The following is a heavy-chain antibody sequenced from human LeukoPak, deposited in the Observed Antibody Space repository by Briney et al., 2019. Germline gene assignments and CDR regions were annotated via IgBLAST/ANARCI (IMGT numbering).Heavy chain of an antibody. J-gene: IGHJ4*02. Sequence: PSQTLSLTCTVSGGSISSGGYYWSWIRQHPGTGLEWIGYIYYSGSTYYNPSLQSRVTISVDTSRNQFSLKLSSVTAADTAVYYCARVLGFSLYYFDYWGQGTLVTVSS. D-gene: IGHD3-3*01. V-gene: IGHV4-31*03. CDR2: IYYSGST. CDR3: ARVLGFSLYYFDY. CDR1: GGSISSGGYY.